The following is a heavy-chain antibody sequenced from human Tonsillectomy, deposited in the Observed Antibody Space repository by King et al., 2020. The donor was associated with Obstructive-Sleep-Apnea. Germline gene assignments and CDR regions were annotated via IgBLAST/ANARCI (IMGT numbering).Heavy chain of an antibody. J-gene: IGHJ5*02. Sequence: VQLVESGGGLVKPGGSLRLSCAASGFTFSNAWMSWVRQAPGKGLEWVGRIKSKTDGGSTDYAAPVKGRFIILRDDSKNTLNLQMNSLKTEDTSVYYCTTDGCSSTSCYDNWFDPWGQGTLVTVSS. D-gene: IGHD2-2*01. CDR1: GFTFSNAW. CDR2: IKSKTDGGST. CDR3: TTDGCSSTSCYDNWFDP. V-gene: IGHV3-15*01.